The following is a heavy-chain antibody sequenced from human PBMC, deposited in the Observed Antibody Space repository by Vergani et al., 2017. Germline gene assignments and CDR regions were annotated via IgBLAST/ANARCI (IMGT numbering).Heavy chain of an antibody. Sequence: QVQLVQSGAEVKKPGASVKVSCKASGYTFTDYFMHWVRQAPGQGLEWMGWINPNSGGTNYAQQFQGRVTMTRDTSISTAYMELSNLGSDDTAVYYCARVDTSSNRDYFDYWGQGTLVTVSS. CDR2: INPNSGGT. CDR3: ARVDTSSNRDYFDY. V-gene: IGHV1-2*02. D-gene: IGHD2-2*01. J-gene: IGHJ4*02. CDR1: GYTFTDYF.